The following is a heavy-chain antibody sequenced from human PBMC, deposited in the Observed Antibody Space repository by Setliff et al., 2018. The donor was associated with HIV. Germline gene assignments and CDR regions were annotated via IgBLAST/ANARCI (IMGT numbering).Heavy chain of an antibody. D-gene: IGHD2-15*01. CDR2: INPSGGST. CDR3: ARKLLTRPNYYGMDV. V-gene: IGHV1-46*01. J-gene: IGHJ6*02. Sequence: ASVKVSCKASGYTFTSYYMHWVRQAPGQGLEWMGIINPSGGSTSYAQKFQGRVTMTRDTSTSTVYMELSSLRSEDTAVYYCARKLLTRPNYYGMDVWGQGTTVTVSS. CDR1: GYTFTSYY.